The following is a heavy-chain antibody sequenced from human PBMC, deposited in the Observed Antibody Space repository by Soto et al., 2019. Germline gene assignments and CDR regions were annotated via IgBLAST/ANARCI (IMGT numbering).Heavy chain of an antibody. CDR3: ARVPNDYGDYIGYFDL. Sequence: EVQLVESGGGLVQPGGSLRLSCAASGFTFSAYSMNWVRQAPGKGLEWVSFISSSSSTIFYVDSVKGRFTISRHTAKNSLYLQMDSLRDEDTAVYYCARVPNDYGDYIGYFDLWGRGTLVTVSS. J-gene: IGHJ2*01. D-gene: IGHD4-17*01. V-gene: IGHV3-48*02. CDR2: ISSSSSTI. CDR1: GFTFSAYS.